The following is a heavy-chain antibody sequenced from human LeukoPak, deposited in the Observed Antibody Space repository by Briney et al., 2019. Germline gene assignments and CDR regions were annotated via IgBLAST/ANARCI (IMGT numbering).Heavy chain of an antibody. CDR3: AKWKLERQTIHFDY. CDR1: GFTFSSYA. D-gene: IGHD1-1*01. CDR2: XSGSGGST. J-gene: IGHJ4*02. Sequence: PGGSLRLSCAASGFTFSSYAMSWVRQAPGKELEXXXXXSGSGGSTYYADSVKGRFTISRDNSKNTLYLQMNSLRAEDTAVYYCAKWKLERQTIHFDYWGQGTLVTVSS. V-gene: IGHV3-23*01.